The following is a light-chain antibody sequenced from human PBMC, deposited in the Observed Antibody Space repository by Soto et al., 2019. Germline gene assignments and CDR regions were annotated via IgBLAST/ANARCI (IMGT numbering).Light chain of an antibody. CDR2: GTT. CDR1: ISNIGAGYD. Sequence: QALLTQPPSVSGAPGQRFTISCTGSISNIGAGYDVHWYQQLPGTAPKLVMYGTTNRPSGVPDRFSGSKSGTSASLAITGLQAEDEADYYCQSYDGTLSGSYVFGIGTKVTVL. J-gene: IGLJ1*01. CDR3: QSYDGTLSGSYV. V-gene: IGLV1-40*01.